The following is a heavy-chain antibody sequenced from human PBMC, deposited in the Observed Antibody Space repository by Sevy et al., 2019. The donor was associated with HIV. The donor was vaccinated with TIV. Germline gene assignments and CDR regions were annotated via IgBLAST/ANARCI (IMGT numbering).Heavy chain of an antibody. CDR1: GYSFTNYA. CDR3: ARGKGGIFGVVVGQFDS. D-gene: IGHD3-3*01. Sequence: ASVKVSCKASGYSFTNYAIHWVRQAPGQGLEWMGWIKTDNGNTKYSQRFQGRVTITRDTSATTAYREMSSLRYDDTALYFCARGKGGIFGVVVGQFDSWGQGTLVTVSS. CDR2: IKTDNGNT. V-gene: IGHV1-3*04. J-gene: IGHJ4*02.